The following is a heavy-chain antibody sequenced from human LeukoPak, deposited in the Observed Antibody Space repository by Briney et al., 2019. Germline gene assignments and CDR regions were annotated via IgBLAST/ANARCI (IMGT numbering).Heavy chain of an antibody. J-gene: IGHJ4*02. CDR2: IYYSGST. Sequence: PSETLSLTCTVSGGSISSYYWSWIRQPPGKGLEWIGYIYYSGSTNYNPSLKSRVTISVDTSKNQFSLKLSSVTAADTAVYYCARAEWELRAPFDYWGQGTLVTVSS. CDR3: ARAEWELRAPFDY. D-gene: IGHD1-26*01. V-gene: IGHV4-59*01. CDR1: GGSISSYY.